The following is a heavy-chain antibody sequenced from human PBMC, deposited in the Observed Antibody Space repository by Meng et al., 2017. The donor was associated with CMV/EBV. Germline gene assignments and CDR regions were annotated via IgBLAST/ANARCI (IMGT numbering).Heavy chain of an antibody. CDR1: GFTFSSYA. Sequence: GESLKISCAASGFTFSSYAMSWVRQAPGKGLEWVSAISGSGGSTYYADSVKGRFTISRDNSKNTLYLQMNSLRAEDTAVYYCAKERKAYYDMLTADYGMDVWGQGTTVTVSS. D-gene: IGHD3-9*01. V-gene: IGHV3-23*01. J-gene: IGHJ6*02. CDR2: ISGSGGST. CDR3: AKERKAYYDMLTADYGMDV.